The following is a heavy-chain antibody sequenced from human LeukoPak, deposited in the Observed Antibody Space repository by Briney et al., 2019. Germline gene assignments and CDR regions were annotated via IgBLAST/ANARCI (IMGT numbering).Heavy chain of an antibody. CDR1: GCTFDDYA. CDR2: ISWNSGII. V-gene: IGHV3-9*01. Sequence: GGSLRLSCAASGCTFDDYAMHWVRQAPGKGLEWVSCISWNSGIIGYADSLKGRFTISRENAKNSMYLQMNSPRAEDTALYYCAKGKGHSGIEYFDYWGQGTLVTVSS. D-gene: IGHD1-26*01. J-gene: IGHJ4*02. CDR3: AKGKGHSGIEYFDY.